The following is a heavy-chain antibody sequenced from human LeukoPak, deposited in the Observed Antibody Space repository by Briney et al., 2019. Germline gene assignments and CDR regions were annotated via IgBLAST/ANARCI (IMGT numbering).Heavy chain of an antibody. CDR2: INTNTGNP. D-gene: IGHD1-1*01. Sequence: ASVKVSCKASGYTFTNYGISWVRQAPGQGLEWMGWINTNTGNPTYAQGFTGRFVFSLDTSVSTAYLQISSLKAEDTAVYYCARYGTGFDYWGQGTLVTVSS. CDR3: ARYGTGFDY. J-gene: IGHJ4*02. CDR1: GYTFTNYG. V-gene: IGHV7-4-1*02.